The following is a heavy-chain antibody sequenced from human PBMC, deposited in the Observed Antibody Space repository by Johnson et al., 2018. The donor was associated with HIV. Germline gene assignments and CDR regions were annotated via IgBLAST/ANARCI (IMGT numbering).Heavy chain of an antibody. CDR1: GFTFSSYA. V-gene: IGHV3-30*14. CDR2: IYSGGST. Sequence: QVQLVESGGGVVQPGRSLRLSCAAYGFTFSSYAMHWVRQAPGKGLEWVAVIYSGGSTYYADSVKGRFTISRDNSKNTLYLQMNSLRAEDTAVYYCARGRKDIGAADGLDNDAFEMWGQGTLVTVS. J-gene: IGHJ3*02. D-gene: IGHD6-25*01. CDR3: ARGRKDIGAADGLDNDAFEM.